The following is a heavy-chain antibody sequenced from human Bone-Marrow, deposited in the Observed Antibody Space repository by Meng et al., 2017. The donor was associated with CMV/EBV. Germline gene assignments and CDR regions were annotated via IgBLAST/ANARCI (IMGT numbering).Heavy chain of an antibody. CDR2: ISSSSSTI. CDR1: GFTFSSYS. V-gene: IGHV3-48*04. J-gene: IGHJ4*02. CDR3: ARDPVRWNDDLSFDY. D-gene: IGHD1-1*01. Sequence: GGSLRLSCAASGFTFSSYSMNWVRQAPGKGLEWVSYISSSSSTIYYADSVKGRFTISRDNAKNSLYLQMNSLRAEDTAVYYCARDPVRWNDDLSFDYWGQGTLVTVSS.